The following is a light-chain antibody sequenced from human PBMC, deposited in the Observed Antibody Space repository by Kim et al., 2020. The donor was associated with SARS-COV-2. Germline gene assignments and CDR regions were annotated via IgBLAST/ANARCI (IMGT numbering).Light chain of an antibody. Sequence: QPTSTFCTATSSDIGDYHYIASYHEHPAKAPTLFIFNVDSLPPWVSNRFSSSKSADKASLTISARQADDEANYYCSSKTSRSNRLVFGSGTKVTVL. CDR2: NVD. J-gene: IGLJ1*01. V-gene: IGLV2-14*03. CDR3: SSKTSRSNRLV. CDR1: SSDIGDYHY.